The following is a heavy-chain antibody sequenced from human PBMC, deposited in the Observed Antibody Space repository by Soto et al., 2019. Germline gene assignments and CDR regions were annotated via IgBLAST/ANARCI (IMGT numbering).Heavy chain of an antibody. J-gene: IGHJ3*02. CDR3: ARGVLNMPYAFDI. CDR2: INHSGST. V-gene: IGHV4-34*01. D-gene: IGHD3-10*01. CDR1: GGSFSGYY. Sequence: SETLSLTCAVYGGSFSGYYWSWIRQPPGKGLEWIGEINHSGSTNYNPSLKSRVTISVDTSKNQFSLKLSSVTAADTAVYYCARGVLNMPYAFDIWGQGTMVTVSS.